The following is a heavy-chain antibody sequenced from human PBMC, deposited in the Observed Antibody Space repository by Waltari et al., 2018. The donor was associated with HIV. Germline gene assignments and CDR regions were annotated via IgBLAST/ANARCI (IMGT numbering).Heavy chain of an antibody. CDR2: ISAYNGNT. V-gene: IGHV1-18*01. Sequence: QAQLAQSGAQVKKPGASVKVSCQASGYTSPSYGISWVRQAPGQGLEWLGWISAYNGNTNYAQKLQGRVTMTTDTSTSTAYMELRSLRSDDTAVYYCARVGCSSASCYSGWFDPWGQGTLVTVSS. CDR3: ARVGCSSASCYSGWFDP. D-gene: IGHD2-2*01. J-gene: IGHJ5*02. CDR1: GYTSPSYG.